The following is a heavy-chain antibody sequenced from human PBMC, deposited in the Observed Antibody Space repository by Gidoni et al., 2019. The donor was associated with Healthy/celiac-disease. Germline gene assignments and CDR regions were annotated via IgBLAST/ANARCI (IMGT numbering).Heavy chain of an antibody. CDR1: GFTFSNPW. V-gene: IGHV3-15*01. CDR2: IKSKTDGGTT. Sequence: EVQLVESGGGLVKPGGSLRLPCAASGFTFSNPWMSWVRQAPGKGLEWVGRIKSKTDGGTTDYAAPVKGRFTISRDDSKNTLYLQMNSLKTEDTAVYYCTTVGRKGHYYYYYMDVWGKGTTVTVSS. J-gene: IGHJ6*03. CDR3: TTVGRKGHYYYYYMDV.